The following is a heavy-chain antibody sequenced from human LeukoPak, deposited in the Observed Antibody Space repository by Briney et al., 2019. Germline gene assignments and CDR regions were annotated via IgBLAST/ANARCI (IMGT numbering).Heavy chain of an antibody. D-gene: IGHD2-2*01. V-gene: IGHV3-33*01. CDR3: ARDDQLLDGLPGY. Sequence: GRSLRLSCAASGFTFSSYGMHWVRQAPGKGLEWVAVIWYDGSNKYYADSVKGRFTISRDNSKNTLYLQMNSLRAEDTAVYYCARDDQLLDGLPGYWGQGTLVTVSS. CDR1: GFTFSSYG. J-gene: IGHJ4*02. CDR2: IWYDGSNK.